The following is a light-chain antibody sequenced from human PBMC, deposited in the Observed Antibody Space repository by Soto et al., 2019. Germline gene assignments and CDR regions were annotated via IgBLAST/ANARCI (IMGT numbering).Light chain of an antibody. CDR2: DAS. CDR1: PSVSNS. V-gene: IGKV3-11*01. CDR3: QQRNQWPPVT. Sequence: LAPRGRATLSCRTSPSVSNSLAWYQHKPGQAPRLLIYDASNRATGVPTRFSGSGSGTDFTLTISSLEPEDFAVYYCQQRNQWPPVTFGGGTRVEIK. J-gene: IGKJ4*01.